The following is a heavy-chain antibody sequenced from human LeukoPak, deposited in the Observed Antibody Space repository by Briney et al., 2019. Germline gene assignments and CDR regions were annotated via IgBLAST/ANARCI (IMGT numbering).Heavy chain of an antibody. CDR1: GFTFSSYS. CDR2: ISSSSSTI. V-gene: IGHV3-48*01. CDR3: ARVRLSTTGTQWLRINDY. D-gene: IGHD5-12*01. Sequence: PGGSLRLSCAASGFTFSSYSMNWVRQAPGKGLEWVSYISSSSSTIYYADSVKGRFTISRDNAKNSLYLQMNSLRAEDTAVYYCARVRLSTTGTQWLRINDYWSQGTLVTVSS. J-gene: IGHJ4*02.